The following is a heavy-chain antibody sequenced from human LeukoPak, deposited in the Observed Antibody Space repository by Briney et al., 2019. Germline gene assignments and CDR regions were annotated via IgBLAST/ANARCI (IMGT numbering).Heavy chain of an antibody. CDR2: ISGSGGTT. CDR3: ATTLRSGSYYFDS. CDR1: GFTFSSYA. Sequence: PGGSLRLSCAASGFTFSSYAMSWVRQAPGKGLEWVSGISGSGGTTYYADSVKGRFAISRDNSKNTLYLQMNSLRVEDTAVYYCATTLRSGSYYFDSWGQGTLVTVSS. J-gene: IGHJ4*02. V-gene: IGHV3-23*01. D-gene: IGHD1-26*01.